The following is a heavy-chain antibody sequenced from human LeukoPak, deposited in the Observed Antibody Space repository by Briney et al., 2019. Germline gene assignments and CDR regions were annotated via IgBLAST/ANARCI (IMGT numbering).Heavy chain of an antibody. V-gene: IGHV1-46*01. D-gene: IGHD3-10*01. CDR1: GYTFTSYY. Sequence: GASVKVSCKASGYTFTSYYMHWVRQAPGQGLEWMGIINPSGGSTSYAQKFQGRVTMTRDTSTSTVYMELSSLRSEDTAVYYCAYSRMVRGVIRKVDYWGQGTPVTVSS. J-gene: IGHJ4*02. CDR3: AYSRMVRGVIRKVDY. CDR2: INPSGGST.